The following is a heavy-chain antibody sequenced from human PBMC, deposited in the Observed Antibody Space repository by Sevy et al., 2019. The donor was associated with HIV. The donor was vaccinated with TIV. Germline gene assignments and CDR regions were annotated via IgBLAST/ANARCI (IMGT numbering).Heavy chain of an antibody. CDR2: ISGSGGST. CDR3: TQDGLKGDYY. CDR1: GFTFNNYA. Sequence: GGSLRLSCAASGFTFNNYAMNWVRQAPGKGLEWVLTISGSGGSTANADSGKGRFTSSMDNSKNTLYLQMNSLRAEDTAVYYCTQDGLKGDYYWGQGTRVTVSS. J-gene: IGHJ4*02. V-gene: IGHV3-23*01. D-gene: IGHD2-21*02.